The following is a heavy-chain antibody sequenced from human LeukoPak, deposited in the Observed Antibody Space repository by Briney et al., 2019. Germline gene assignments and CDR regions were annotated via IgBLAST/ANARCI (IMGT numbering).Heavy chain of an antibody. J-gene: IGHJ6*02. CDR1: GGSISSYY. V-gene: IGHV4-59*01. CDR2: IYYSGST. CDR3: ARDYYDSSGPYYYYYGMDV. D-gene: IGHD3-22*01. Sequence: SETLSLTCTVYGGSISSYYWSWIRQPPGKGLEWIGYIYYSGSTNYNPSLKSRVTISVDTSKNQFSLKLSSVTAADTAVYYCARDYYDSSGPYYYYYGMDVWGQGTTVTVSS.